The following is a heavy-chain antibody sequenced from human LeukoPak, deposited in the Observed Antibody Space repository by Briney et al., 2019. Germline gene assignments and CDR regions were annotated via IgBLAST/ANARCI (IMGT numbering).Heavy chain of an antibody. D-gene: IGHD1-26*01. J-gene: IGHJ4*02. CDR1: GFTFSNYD. CDR2: ISSSSSYI. V-gene: IGHV3-21*01. Sequence: GGSLRLSCAASGFTFSNYDMNWVRQAPGKGLEWVSSISSSSSYIYYSDSVKGRFTISRDNAKNSLYLQMNSLRTEDTAVYYCARDLVLSRSVGASEKIDYWGQGTLVTVSS. CDR3: ARDLVLSRSVGASEKIDY.